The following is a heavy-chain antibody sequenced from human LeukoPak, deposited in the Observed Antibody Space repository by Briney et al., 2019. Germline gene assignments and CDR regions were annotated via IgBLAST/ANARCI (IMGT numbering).Heavy chain of an antibody. Sequence: ASVKVSCKVSGYTLTELSMHWVRQAPGKGLEWMGGFDPEDGETIYAQKFQGRVTMTEDTSTDTAYMELSSLRSEDTAVYYCATFGAYCDGDCYPPSRKGAFDIWGQGTMVTVSS. CDR2: FDPEDGET. V-gene: IGHV1-24*01. CDR1: GYTLTELS. CDR3: ATFGAYCDGDCYPPSRKGAFDI. D-gene: IGHD2-21*02. J-gene: IGHJ3*02.